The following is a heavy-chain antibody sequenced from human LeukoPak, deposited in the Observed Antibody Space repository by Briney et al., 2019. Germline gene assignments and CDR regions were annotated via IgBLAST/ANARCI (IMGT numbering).Heavy chain of an antibody. Sequence: ASVKVSCKASGYTFTGYYMHWVRQAPGQGLEWMGWINPNSGGTNYAQKFQGWVTMTGDTSISTAYMELSSLRSEDTAVYYCAKEIRPNDYWGQGTLVTVSS. J-gene: IGHJ4*02. CDR2: INPNSGGT. CDR3: AKEIRPNDY. V-gene: IGHV1-2*04. CDR1: GYTFTGYY. D-gene: IGHD4-17*01.